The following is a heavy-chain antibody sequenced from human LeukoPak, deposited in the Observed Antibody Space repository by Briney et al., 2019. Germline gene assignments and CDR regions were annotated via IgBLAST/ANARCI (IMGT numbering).Heavy chain of an antibody. CDR1: GFTFGGSA. CDR2: IRSKANSYAT. Sequence: GGSLRLSCAASGFTFGGSAMHWVRQASGKGLEWVGRIRSKANSYATAYAASVKGRFTISRDDSKNTAYLQMNSLKTEDTAVYHCTGDGRYSYGYKAFNYWGQGTLVTVSS. CDR3: TGDGRYSYGYKAFNY. J-gene: IGHJ4*02. V-gene: IGHV3-73*01. D-gene: IGHD5-18*01.